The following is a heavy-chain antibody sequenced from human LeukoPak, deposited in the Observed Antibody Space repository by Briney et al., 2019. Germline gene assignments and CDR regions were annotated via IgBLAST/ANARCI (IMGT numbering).Heavy chain of an antibody. D-gene: IGHD6-13*01. V-gene: IGHV4-34*01. CDR1: GGSFSGYY. CDR3: ARVKGVAAAGQRDY. J-gene: IGHJ4*02. CDR2: INHSGST. Sequence: SETLSLTCAVYGGSFSGYYWSWIRQPPGKGLEWIGEINHSGSTNYNPSLKSRVTISVDTSKNQFSLKLSSVTAADTAVYYCARVKGVAAAGQRDYWGQGTLVTVSS.